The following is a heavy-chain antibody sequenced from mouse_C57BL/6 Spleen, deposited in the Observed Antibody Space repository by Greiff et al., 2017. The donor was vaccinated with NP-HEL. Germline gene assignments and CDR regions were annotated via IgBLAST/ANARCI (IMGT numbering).Heavy chain of an antibody. J-gene: IGHJ1*03. CDR3: ARMGTTVVEGYSYFDV. CDR1: GFSLTSYG. Sequence: QVQLKESGPGLVQPSQRLSITCTVSGFSLTSYGVHWVRQSPGKGLEWLGVIWSGGSTDYNAAFISRLSISKDNSKSQVFFKMNSLQADDTAIYYCARMGTTVVEGYSYFDVWGTGTTVTVSS. CDR2: IWSGGST. V-gene: IGHV2-2*01. D-gene: IGHD1-1*01.